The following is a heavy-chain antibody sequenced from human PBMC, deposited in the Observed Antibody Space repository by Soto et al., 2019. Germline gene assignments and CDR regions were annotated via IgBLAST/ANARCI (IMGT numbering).Heavy chain of an antibody. CDR3: AVTPNCGRDCSAASYRYFDI. Sequence: EVQLLESGGGLVQPGGSVSLSCAASGLTFGNYAMSWVRQAPGQGLEWVSAISGDSGRTYYADSVKGRFTISRDNSKNTLYLQMTSLRTEDTGVYYCAVTPNCGRDCSAASYRYFDIWGRGTLGTVSS. CDR1: GLTFGNYA. V-gene: IGHV3-23*01. D-gene: IGHD2-21*02. CDR2: ISGDSGRT. J-gene: IGHJ2*01.